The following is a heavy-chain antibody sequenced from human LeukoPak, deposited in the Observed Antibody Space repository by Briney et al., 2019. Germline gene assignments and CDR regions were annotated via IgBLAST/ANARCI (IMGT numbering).Heavy chain of an antibody. CDR1: GFTFSSYA. CDR2: ISSNGGST. Sequence: GGSLRLSCAASGFTFSSYAMHWVRQAPGKGLEYVSAISSNGGSTYYANSVKGRFTISRDNSKNTLYLQMGSLRAEDMAVYYCAREERDGYNGYWGQXXLVXVSS. CDR3: AREERDGYNGY. J-gene: IGHJ4*02. D-gene: IGHD5-24*01. V-gene: IGHV3-64*01.